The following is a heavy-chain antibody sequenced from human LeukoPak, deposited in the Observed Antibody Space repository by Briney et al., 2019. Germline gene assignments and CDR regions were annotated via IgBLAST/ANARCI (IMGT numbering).Heavy chain of an antibody. CDR3: AKEVRPNDY. CDR1: GLTFSNYG. CDR2: ILSDGSQE. V-gene: IGHV3-33*06. Sequence: GGALRLSCAASGLTFSNYGMHWVRQAPGKGLEWVAVILSDGSQEFCADAVKGRITISRDNSKNTLYLQMNSLRAEDTAVYYCAKEVRPNDYWGQGTLVTVSS. D-gene: IGHD1-1*01. J-gene: IGHJ4*02.